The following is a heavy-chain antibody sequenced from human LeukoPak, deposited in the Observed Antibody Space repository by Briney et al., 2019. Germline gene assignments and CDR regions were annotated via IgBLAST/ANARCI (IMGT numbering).Heavy chain of an antibody. CDR2: IKEDGSQK. CDR1: GLTFSRRW. J-gene: IGHJ4*02. CDR3: AGDRGYLQFDY. V-gene: IGHV3-7*03. Sequence: GGSLRLSCSASGLTFSRRWMSWVRQTPGKGLEWVANIKEDGSQKYYADSVMGRFTISRDNAENSLYLQLNSLRAEDTARYYCAGDRGYLQFDYWGQGTLVTVSS. D-gene: IGHD3-10*01.